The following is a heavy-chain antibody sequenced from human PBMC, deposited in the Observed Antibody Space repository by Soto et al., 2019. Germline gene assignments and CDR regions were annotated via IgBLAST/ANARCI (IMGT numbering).Heavy chain of an antibody. Sequence: SAKVSCRASGGTFSIYAISWVRPAPGQGLEWMGGIIPIFGTANYAQKFQGRVTITADESTSTAYMELSSLRSEDTAVYYCARDTSIEARPGGGFDYWGQGTLVTV. D-gene: IGHD6-6*01. CDR3: ARDTSIEARPGGGFDY. CDR1: GGTFSIYA. V-gene: IGHV1-69*01. CDR2: IIPIFGTA. J-gene: IGHJ4*02.